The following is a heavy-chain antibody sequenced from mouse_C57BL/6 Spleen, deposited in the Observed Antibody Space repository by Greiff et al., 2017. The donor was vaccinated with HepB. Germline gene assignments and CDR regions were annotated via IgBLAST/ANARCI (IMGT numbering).Heavy chain of an antibody. V-gene: IGHV1-69*01. CDR2: IDPSDSYT. CDR3: ARRRDYDEGTWFAY. D-gene: IGHD2-4*01. Sequence: VQLQQPGAELVMPGASVKLSCKASGYTFTSYWMHWVKQRPGQGLEWIGEIDPSDSYTNYNQKFKGKSTLTVDKSSSTAYMQLSSLTSEDSAVYYCARRRDYDEGTWFAYWGQGTLVTVSA. CDR1: GYTFTSYW. J-gene: IGHJ3*01.